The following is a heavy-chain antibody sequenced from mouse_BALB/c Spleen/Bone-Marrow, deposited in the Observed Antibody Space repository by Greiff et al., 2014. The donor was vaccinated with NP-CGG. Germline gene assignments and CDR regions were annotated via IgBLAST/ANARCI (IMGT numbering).Heavy chain of an antibody. CDR1: GFTFSSHW. V-gene: IGHV6-3*01. CDR3: TVNWETY. D-gene: IGHD4-1*01. CDR2: IRLKSDNYAT. Sequence: EVKLQESGGGLVQPGGSMKLSCVASGFTFSSHWMSWVRQSPEKGLEWVAEIRLKSDNYATHYAESVNGKFTISRDDSKGRLYLQMNSLRVEDTGVYYCTVNWETYWGQGTLVTVSA. J-gene: IGHJ3*01.